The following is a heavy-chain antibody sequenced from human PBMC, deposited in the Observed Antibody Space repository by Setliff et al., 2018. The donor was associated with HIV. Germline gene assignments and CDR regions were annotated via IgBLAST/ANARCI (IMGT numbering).Heavy chain of an antibody. CDR1: GGSISRYY. V-gene: IGHV4-59*01. CDR2: IYHTGRT. Sequence: SETLSLTCTVSGGSISRYYWTWIRQHPGKGLEWTCSIYHTGRTYYTRSLESRLTISIDTSKNQFSLKLSSVTAADTAVYYCARGGRDPSTNWFEPWGQGTLVTVSS. J-gene: IGHJ5*02. CDR3: ARGGRDPSTNWFEP.